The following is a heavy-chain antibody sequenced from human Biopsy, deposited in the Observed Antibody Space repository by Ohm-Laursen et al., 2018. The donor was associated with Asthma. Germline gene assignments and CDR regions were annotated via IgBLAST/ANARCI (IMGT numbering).Heavy chain of an antibody. CDR3: AKRRGYSGHDNDY. CDR1: GFTFSSYG. V-gene: IGHV3-33*06. CDR2: IWYDGNQK. J-gene: IGHJ4*02. Sequence: RSLRLSCAAPGFTFSSYGMHWVRQAPGKGLEWVALIWYDGNQKVYADSVKGRFTISRDNSKNTLYLQMNSLRTEDTAVYYCAKRRGYSGHDNDYWGQGTLVIVSS. D-gene: IGHD5-12*01.